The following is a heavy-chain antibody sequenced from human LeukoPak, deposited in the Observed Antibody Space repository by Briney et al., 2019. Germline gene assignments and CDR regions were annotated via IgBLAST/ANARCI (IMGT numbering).Heavy chain of an antibody. CDR1: GFTFSSYA. D-gene: IGHD3-10*01. CDR2: ISGSGGST. J-gene: IGHJ3*02. V-gene: IGHV3-23*01. CDR3: AKPHGSGSYAFDI. Sequence: GGSLRLSCAASGFTFSSYAMRWVRQAPGKGLEWVSAISGSGGSTYYADSVKGRFTISRDNSKNTLYLQMNSLRAEDTAVYYCAKPHGSGSYAFDIWGQGTMVTVSS.